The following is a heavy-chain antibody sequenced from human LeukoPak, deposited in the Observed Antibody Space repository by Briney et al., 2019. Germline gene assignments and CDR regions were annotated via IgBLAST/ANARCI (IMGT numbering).Heavy chain of an antibody. CDR1: GFTFNIYG. V-gene: IGHV3-30*03. CDR3: AREFPHGGNDY. J-gene: IGHJ4*02. CDR2: ISYDEMYQ. Sequence: GGSLRLSCAASGFTFNIYGMHWVRQAPGKGLEWVAGISYDEMYQYYADSVKGRFTISRDDAKNSLYLQMNSLRAEDTALYYCAREFPHGGNDYWGQGTLVTVSS. D-gene: IGHD4-23*01.